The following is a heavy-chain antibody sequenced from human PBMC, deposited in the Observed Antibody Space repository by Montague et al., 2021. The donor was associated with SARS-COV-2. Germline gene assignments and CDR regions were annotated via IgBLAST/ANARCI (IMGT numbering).Heavy chain of an antibody. CDR1: GYTFTSYD. Sequence: SVKVSCKASGYTFTSYDINWVRQATGQGLEWMGWMNPNSGNTGYAQKFQGRVTMTRNPSISTAYMELSSLRSEDTAVYYCARGKVDTAMVYYYYYYMDVWGKGTTVTVSS. CDR2: MNPNSGNT. CDR3: ARGKVDTAMVYYYYYYMDV. J-gene: IGHJ6*03. D-gene: IGHD5-18*01. V-gene: IGHV1-8*01.